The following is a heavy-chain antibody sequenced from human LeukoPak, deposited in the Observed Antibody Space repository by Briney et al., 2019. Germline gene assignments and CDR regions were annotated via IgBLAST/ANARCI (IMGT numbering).Heavy chain of an antibody. J-gene: IGHJ4*02. CDR3: ARDEGAKFDY. Sequence: SQTLSLTCAISGDSVSSNSAGWNWIRQSPSRGLEWLGRTYYRSKWYNDYAVSVKSRITINPDTSKNQFSPHLNSVTPGDTAVYYCARDEGAKFDYWGQGALVTVSS. V-gene: IGHV6-1*01. CDR1: GDSVSSNSAG. CDR2: TYYRSKWYN.